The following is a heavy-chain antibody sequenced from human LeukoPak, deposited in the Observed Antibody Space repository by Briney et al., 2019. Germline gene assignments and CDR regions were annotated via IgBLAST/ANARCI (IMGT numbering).Heavy chain of an antibody. J-gene: IGHJ4*02. D-gene: IGHD5-12*01. CDR1: GFTFSSYG. Sequence: PGGSLRLSCAASGFTFSSYGMHWVRQAPGKGLEWVTFIRFDGSYKSYADSVKGRFTISRDNSKNTLYLQMNSLRAEDTAVYYCARDRGKEGGYGYYFDYWGQGTLVTVSS. V-gene: IGHV3-30*02. CDR2: IRFDGSYK. CDR3: ARDRGKEGGYGYYFDY.